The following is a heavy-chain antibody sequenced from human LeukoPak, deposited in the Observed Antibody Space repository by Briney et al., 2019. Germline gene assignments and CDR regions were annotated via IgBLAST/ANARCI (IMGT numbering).Heavy chain of an antibody. Sequence: GGSLRLSCAASGFTFSSYAMHWVRQAPGKGLEWVAVISYDGSNKYYADFVKGRFTISRDNSKNTLYLQMNSLRAEDTAVYYCASGITMIVGGAFDIWGQGTMVTVSS. CDR3: ASGITMIVGGAFDI. V-gene: IGHV3-30-3*01. D-gene: IGHD3-22*01. CDR1: GFTFSSYA. CDR2: ISYDGSNK. J-gene: IGHJ3*02.